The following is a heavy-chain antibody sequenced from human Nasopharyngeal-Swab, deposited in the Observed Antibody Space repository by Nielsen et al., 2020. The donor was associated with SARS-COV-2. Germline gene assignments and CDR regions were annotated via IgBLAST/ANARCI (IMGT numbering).Heavy chain of an antibody. D-gene: IGHD1-1*01. CDR1: GFTFSSYE. Sequence: GESLKISCAASGFTFSSYEMNWVRQAPGKGLEWVSYITSGGGKTYYADSVKGRFTISRDNAKSTLYLQMNSLRAEDTAVYYCARETSDTGMYYFDSWGQGTLVAVSS. CDR3: ARETSDTGMYYFDS. V-gene: IGHV3-48*03. CDR2: ITSGGGKT. J-gene: IGHJ4*02.